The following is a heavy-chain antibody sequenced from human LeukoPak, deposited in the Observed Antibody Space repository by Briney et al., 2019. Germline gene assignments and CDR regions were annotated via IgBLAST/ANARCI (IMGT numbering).Heavy chain of an antibody. CDR1: GFTFSSYA. V-gene: IGHV3-66*02. CDR3: ARKLYYDY. D-gene: IGHD5-24*01. CDR2: IYSGGST. J-gene: IGHJ4*02. Sequence: TGGSLRLSCAASGFTFSSYAMSWVRQAPGKGLEWVSIIYSGGSTYYADSVKGRFTISRDNSKNTLYLQMNSLRAEDTAVYYCARKLYYDYWGQGTLVTVSS.